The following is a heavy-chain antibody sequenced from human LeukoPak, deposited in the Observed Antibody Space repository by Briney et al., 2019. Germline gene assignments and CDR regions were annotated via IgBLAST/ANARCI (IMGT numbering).Heavy chain of an antibody. Sequence: ASVKVSCKASGYTFTSYDINWVRQATGQGLEWMGWMNPNSGNTGYAQKFQGRVTMTRNTSISTAYMELSSLRSEDTAVYYCARGPPTNWGSSRDYYYYYIDVWGKGNTVTVSS. V-gene: IGHV1-8*01. D-gene: IGHD7-27*01. CDR1: GYTFTSYD. J-gene: IGHJ6*03. CDR3: ARGPPTNWGSSRDYYYYYIDV. CDR2: MNPNSGNT.